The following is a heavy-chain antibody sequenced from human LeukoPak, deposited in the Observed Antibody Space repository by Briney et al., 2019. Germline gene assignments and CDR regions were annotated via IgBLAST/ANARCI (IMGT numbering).Heavy chain of an antibody. V-gene: IGHV3-23*01. D-gene: IGHD2-15*01. J-gene: IGHJ6*02. CDR2: ISGSGGTT. CDR1: GFTFSSYS. CDR3: AKDIGCSGGSCYQIMDV. Sequence: GGSLRLSCAASGFTFSSYSMNWVRQAPGKGLEWVSAISGSGGTTYYADSVKGRFTISRDNSKNTLYLQMNSLRAEDTAVYFCAKDIGCSGGSCYQIMDVWGQGTTVTVSS.